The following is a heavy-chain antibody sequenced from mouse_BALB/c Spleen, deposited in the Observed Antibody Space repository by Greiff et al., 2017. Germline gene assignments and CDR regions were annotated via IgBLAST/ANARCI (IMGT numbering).Heavy chain of an antibody. CDR1: GYSITSGYS. V-gene: IGHV3-1*02. D-gene: IGHD2-3*01. CDR3: ASEDGRRGGAMDY. J-gene: IGHJ4*01. CDR2: IHYSGST. Sequence: VQLQQSGPDLVKPSQSLSLTCTVTGYSITSGYSWHWIRQFPGNKLEWMGYIHYSGSTNYNPSLNSRISITRDTSKNQFFLQLNSVTTEDTATYYCASEDGRRGGAMDYWGQGTSVTVSS.